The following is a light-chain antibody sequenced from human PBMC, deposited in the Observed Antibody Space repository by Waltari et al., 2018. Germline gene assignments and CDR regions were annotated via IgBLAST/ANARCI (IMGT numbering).Light chain of an antibody. J-gene: IGKJ4*01. CDR3: QQAYNTPPT. CDR2: KAS. V-gene: IGKV1-12*01. CDR1: QGISSW. Sequence: DIQMTQYPSSLSASVGDKVTISCRASQGISSWLAWYQQKPGKAPDILIYKASRLASGVPSRFSGSGSGTDYTLTISSLQPEDFATYYCQQAYNTPPTFGGGTKVEIK.